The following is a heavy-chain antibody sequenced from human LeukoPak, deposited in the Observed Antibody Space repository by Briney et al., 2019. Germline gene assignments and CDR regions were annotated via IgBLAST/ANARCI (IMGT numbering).Heavy chain of an antibody. Sequence: ASVKVSCKASGGTFSSYAISWVRQAPGQGLEWMGWTNPNNGNTGYAQKFQGRVTMTRDTSISTAYMELRGLRSEDTAVYYCVRDGEGVAISVNYWFDPWGQGTLVTVSS. D-gene: IGHD3-10*01. CDR2: TNPNNGNT. CDR3: VRDGEGVAISVNYWFDP. J-gene: IGHJ5*02. CDR1: GGTFSSYA. V-gene: IGHV1-8*02.